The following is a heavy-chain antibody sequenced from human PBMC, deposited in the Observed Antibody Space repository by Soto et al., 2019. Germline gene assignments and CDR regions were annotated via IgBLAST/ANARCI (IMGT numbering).Heavy chain of an antibody. J-gene: IGHJ6*02. CDR2: ISDDGTIT. V-gene: IGHV3-74*01. D-gene: IGHD3-3*01. CDR3: ATAVDYDFWSGTTHYGMDV. Sequence: GSLRLSCAASGLTFSQYWLHWVRQAPGQGLVWVSRISDDGTITDYADSVKGRFTVSRDNARNTHSLQMNSLRSEDTAVYFCATAVDYDFWSGTTHYGMDVWGQGTTVTVSS. CDR1: GLTFSQYW.